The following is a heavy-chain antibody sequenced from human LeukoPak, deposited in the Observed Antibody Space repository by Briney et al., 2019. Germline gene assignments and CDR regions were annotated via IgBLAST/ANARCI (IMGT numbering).Heavy chain of an antibody. CDR2: IYNSVRT. Sequence: PSETLSLTCIVSGGSVSSGSYYWIWIRQPPGKGLEWIGYIYNSVRTNYNPSLKSRVTISVDTSKNQLSLKLSSVTAADTAVHFCVRDLVATIDHYYYGMDVWGQGTTVTVSS. CDR3: VRDLVATIDHYYYGMDV. CDR1: GGSVSSGSYY. J-gene: IGHJ6*02. V-gene: IGHV4-61*01. D-gene: IGHD5-12*01.